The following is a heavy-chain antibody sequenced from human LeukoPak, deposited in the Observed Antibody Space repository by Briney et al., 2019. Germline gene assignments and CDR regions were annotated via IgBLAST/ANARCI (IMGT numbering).Heavy chain of an antibody. CDR2: IRYDGSNK. V-gene: IGHV3-30*02. Sequence: GGSLRLSCAASGFTFSSYGMHWVRQAPGKGLEWVAFIRYDGSNKYYADSVKGRFTISRDNSKNTLYLQMNSLRAEDTAVYYCAKDPLYSVAGPPRYYGMDVWSQGTTVTVSS. J-gene: IGHJ6*02. D-gene: IGHD6-19*01. CDR1: GFTFSSYG. CDR3: AKDPLYSVAGPPRYYGMDV.